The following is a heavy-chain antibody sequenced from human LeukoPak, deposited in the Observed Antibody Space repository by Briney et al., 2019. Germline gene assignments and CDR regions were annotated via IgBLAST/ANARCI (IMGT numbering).Heavy chain of an antibody. CDR3: VSAHHPGGWFDP. CDR2: INQDGGEI. CDR1: GFTFSISC. V-gene: IGHV3-7*01. Sequence: PGGSLRLSCAASGFTFSISCMTCVRQAPAEGLEWVASINQDGGEIHYVDSVRGRFTISRDNAKTSLYLQMNMLTVRARALLYCVSAHHPGGWFDPWGQGTLVTVSS. J-gene: IGHJ5*02. D-gene: IGHD3-10*01.